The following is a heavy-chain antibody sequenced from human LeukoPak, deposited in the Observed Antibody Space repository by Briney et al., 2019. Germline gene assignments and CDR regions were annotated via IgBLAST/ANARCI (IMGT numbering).Heavy chain of an antibody. CDR2: IYYSGST. CDR3: ARAPTLGRYFDWLNWFDP. CDR1: GGSISSYY. D-gene: IGHD3-9*01. J-gene: IGHJ5*02. Sequence: SETLSLTCTVSGGSISSYYWSWIRQPPGKGLEWIGYIYYSGSTNYNPSLKSRVTTSVDTSKNQFSLKLSSVTAADTAVYYCARAPTLGRYFDWLNWFDPWGQGTLVTVSS. V-gene: IGHV4-59*12.